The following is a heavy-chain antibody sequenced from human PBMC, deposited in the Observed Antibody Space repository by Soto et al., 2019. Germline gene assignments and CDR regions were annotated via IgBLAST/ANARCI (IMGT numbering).Heavy chain of an antibody. Sequence: SETLSLTCSVSGSSISRFYWTWIRQSPGKGLEWIGYIYYTGDTKYNPSLKSRVTISLDTSKNQFSLRMISVTAADTAVYYCARGNVAAAGTRDFDYWGQGTLVTVSS. J-gene: IGHJ4*02. D-gene: IGHD6-13*01. CDR1: GSSISRFY. CDR2: IYYTGDT. V-gene: IGHV4-59*12. CDR3: ARGNVAAAGTRDFDY.